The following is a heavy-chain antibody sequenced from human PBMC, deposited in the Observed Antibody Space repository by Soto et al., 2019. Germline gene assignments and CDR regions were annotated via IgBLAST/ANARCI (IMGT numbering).Heavy chain of an antibody. J-gene: IGHJ6*02. V-gene: IGHV5-10-1*01. Sequence: GESLKISCKGSGYSFTSYWISWVRQMPGKGLEWMGRIDPSDSYTNYSPSFQGHVTISADKSISTAYLQWSSLKASDTAMYYCARHGVGYYGSGSYYNPVYYGMDVWGQGTTVTVSS. CDR2: IDPSDSYT. CDR3: ARHGVGYYGSGSYYNPVYYGMDV. D-gene: IGHD3-10*01. CDR1: GYSFTSYW.